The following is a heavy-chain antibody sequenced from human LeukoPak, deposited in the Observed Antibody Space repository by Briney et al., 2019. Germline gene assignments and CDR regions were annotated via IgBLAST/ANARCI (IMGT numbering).Heavy chain of an antibody. CDR3: ARDYPIVVVPAARAGNWFDP. CDR2: IIPIFGTA. J-gene: IGHJ5*02. V-gene: IGHV1-69*01. D-gene: IGHD2-2*01. Sequence: AASVKVSCKASGGTFSSYAISWVRQAPGQGLEWMGGIIPIFGTANYAQKFQGRVTITADESTSTAYMELSSLRSEDTAVYYCARDYPIVVVPAARAGNWFDPWGAGTLVTVSS. CDR1: GGTFSSYA.